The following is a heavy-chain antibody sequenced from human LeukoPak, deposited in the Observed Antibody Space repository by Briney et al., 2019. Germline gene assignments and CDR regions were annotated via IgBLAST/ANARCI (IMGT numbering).Heavy chain of an antibody. CDR1: GFTFSSYG. V-gene: IGHV3-30*18. Sequence: GRSLRLSCAASGFTFSSYGMHWVRQAPGKGLEWVAVISYDGSNKYYADSVKGRFTISRDNSKNTLYLQMNSLRAEDTAVFYCAKAQHSSIWGYFDYWGQGTLVTVSS. D-gene: IGHD6-13*01. CDR3: AKAQHSSIWGYFDY. CDR2: ISYDGSNK. J-gene: IGHJ4*02.